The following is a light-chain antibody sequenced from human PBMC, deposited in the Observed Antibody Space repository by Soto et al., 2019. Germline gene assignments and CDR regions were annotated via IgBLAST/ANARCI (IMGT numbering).Light chain of an antibody. CDR2: WAS. J-gene: IGKJ4*01. V-gene: IGKV4-1*01. CDR1: QSVLYSYNNKNY. Sequence: DIVMTQSPDSLAVSLGERATINCKSSQSVLYSYNNKNYLAWYQQKPGQPPKLLIYWASTRESGVPDRFSGSGSRTDFTLTISSLQAEDLAVYYCQQYYSTPPLTFGGGTKVEIK. CDR3: QQYYSTPPLT.